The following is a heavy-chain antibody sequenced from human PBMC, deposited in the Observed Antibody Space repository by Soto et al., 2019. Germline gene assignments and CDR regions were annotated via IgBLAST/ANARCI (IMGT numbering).Heavy chain of an antibody. CDR2: MNPNSGNT. D-gene: IGHD2-2*02. CDR1: GYTFTSYD. Sequence: QVQRVQSGAEVKKPGASGKVSCKASGYTFTSYDINWVRQATGQGLEWMGWMNPNSGNTGYAQKFQGSVTMTRNTSISTAYMELSSIRSEDTAVYYCARGAYCSSTSCYRDYYGMDVWGQGTTVTVS. V-gene: IGHV1-8*01. J-gene: IGHJ6*02. CDR3: ARGAYCSSTSCYRDYYGMDV.